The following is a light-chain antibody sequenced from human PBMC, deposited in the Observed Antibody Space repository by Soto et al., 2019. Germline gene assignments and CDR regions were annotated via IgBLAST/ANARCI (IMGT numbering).Light chain of an antibody. CDR2: TTS. CDR3: QQCGGSPLFS. CDR1: QSVTSSC. V-gene: IGKV3-20*01. Sequence: EMVLKQSPGTLSLSPGERATLSCTAIQSVTSSCLAWYQRKPGQAPRLLIHTTSIRATDIPDRFSGSGSGTDFTLTISRLEPEDSAVYYCQQCGGSPLFSFGPGTKVDIK. J-gene: IGKJ3*01.